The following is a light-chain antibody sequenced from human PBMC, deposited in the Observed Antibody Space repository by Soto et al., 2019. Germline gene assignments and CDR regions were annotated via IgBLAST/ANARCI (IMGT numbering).Light chain of an antibody. CDR1: QSISSW. CDR2: KAS. V-gene: IGKV1-5*03. CDR3: QQYSSYSSYT. J-gene: IGKJ2*01. Sequence: DIQMTQSPSTLSASVGDRVTITCRASQSISSWLAWYLQKPGKAPQLLTYKASNLHDGVPSRFSGSGSGTEFTLTISSLQPDDFATYDCQQYSSYSSYTFGQGTKLEIK.